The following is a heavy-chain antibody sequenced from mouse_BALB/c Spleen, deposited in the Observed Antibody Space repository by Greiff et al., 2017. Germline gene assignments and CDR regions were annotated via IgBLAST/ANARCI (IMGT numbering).Heavy chain of an antibody. Sequence: EVQVVESGGGLVKPGGSLKLSCAASGFAFSSYDMSWVRQTPEKRLEWVASISSGGSTYYPDSVKGRFTISRDNARNILYLQMSSLRSEDTAMYYCARGGDMDYWGQGTSVTVSS. CDR2: ISSGGST. V-gene: IGHV5-6-5*01. CDR3: ARGGDMDY. CDR1: GFAFSSYD. J-gene: IGHJ4*01.